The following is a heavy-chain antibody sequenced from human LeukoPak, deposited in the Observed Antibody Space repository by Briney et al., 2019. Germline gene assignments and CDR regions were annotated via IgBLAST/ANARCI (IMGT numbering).Heavy chain of an antibody. CDR3: ARSSSLDDYVWGSYRYLVDY. D-gene: IGHD3-16*02. CDR2: ISGDGNAK. CDR1: GFSFSSYS. Sequence: QPGGSLRLSCAASGFSFSSYSINWVRQAPGKGLEWVSYISGDGNAKHYTDFVKGRFTISRDNAKNALYLQMNSLRAEDTAVYYCARSSSLDDYVWGSYRYLVDYWGQGTLVTVSS. V-gene: IGHV3-48*01. J-gene: IGHJ4*02.